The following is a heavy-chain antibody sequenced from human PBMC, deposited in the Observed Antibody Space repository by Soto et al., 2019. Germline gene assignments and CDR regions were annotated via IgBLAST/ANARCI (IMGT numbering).Heavy chain of an antibody. CDR3: AKGVRYYYGSGSYFDY. Sequence: GGSLRLSCAASGFTFDDYAMHWVRQAPGKGLEWVSGISWNSGSIGYADSVKGRFTISRDNAKNSLYLQMNSLRAEDPALYYCAKGVRYYYGSGSYFDYWGQGTLVTVSS. D-gene: IGHD3-10*01. CDR1: GFTFDDYA. CDR2: ISWNSGSI. J-gene: IGHJ4*02. V-gene: IGHV3-9*01.